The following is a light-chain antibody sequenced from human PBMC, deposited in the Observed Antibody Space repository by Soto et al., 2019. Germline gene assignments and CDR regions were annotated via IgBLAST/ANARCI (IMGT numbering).Light chain of an antibody. CDR3: QQYDTYPWT. J-gene: IGKJ1*01. CDR2: RAS. Sequence: EIHMTQSPSTLSASVGDRATLTCRASQNTSRRLAWYQQKPGKAPKLLIYRASSLESGVPSRFSGSGSGTEFTLTISSLQPDDFATYFCQQYDTYPWTFGQGTKVDIK. V-gene: IGKV1-5*03. CDR1: QNTSRR.